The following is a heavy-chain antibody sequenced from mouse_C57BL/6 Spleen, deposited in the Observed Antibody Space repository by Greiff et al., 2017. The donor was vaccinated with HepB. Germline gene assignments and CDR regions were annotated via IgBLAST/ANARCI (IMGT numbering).Heavy chain of an antibody. D-gene: IGHD1-1*01. CDR2: ISDGGSYT. CDR3: ARDAGSPWFAY. V-gene: IGHV5-4*01. CDR1: GSTFSSYA. Sequence: EVKLVDSGGGLVKPGGSLKLSCAASGSTFSSYAMSWVRQTPEKRLEWVATISDGGSYTYYPDNVKGRFTISRDNAKNNLYLQMSHLKSEDTAMYYCARDAGSPWFAYWGQGTLVTVSA. J-gene: IGHJ3*01.